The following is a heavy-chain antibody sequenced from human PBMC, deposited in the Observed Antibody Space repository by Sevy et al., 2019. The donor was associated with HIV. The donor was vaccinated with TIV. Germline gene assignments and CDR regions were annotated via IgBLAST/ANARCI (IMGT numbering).Heavy chain of an antibody. J-gene: IGHJ4*02. V-gene: IGHV3-33*06. CDR3: AKGIAASGYYFDS. CDR2: IWYDGDNK. D-gene: IGHD6-13*01. CDR1: GFTFSRYG. Sequence: GGSLRLSCAASGFTFSRYGMHWVRQTPGKGMEWVAGIWYDGDNKDYSDYGKGRFTISRDNSKNTVYLHMSSLRVEDTATYYCAKGIAASGYYFDSWGQGTMVTVSS.